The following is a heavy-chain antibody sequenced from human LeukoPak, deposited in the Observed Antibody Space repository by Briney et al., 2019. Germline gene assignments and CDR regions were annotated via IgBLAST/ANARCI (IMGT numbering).Heavy chain of an antibody. J-gene: IGHJ4*02. D-gene: IGHD6-19*01. CDR1: GDSISINYN. V-gene: IGHV4-39*01. CDR2: IFYSGAT. Sequence: SETLSLTCTVSGDSISINYNWGWIRQPPGKGLEWIGSIFYSGATYYSPSLKSRVTMSVDTSKNQFSLKLSSMTAADTAVYYCVRHRQWLLFPDYWGQGTLVTVSS. CDR3: VRHRQWLLFPDY.